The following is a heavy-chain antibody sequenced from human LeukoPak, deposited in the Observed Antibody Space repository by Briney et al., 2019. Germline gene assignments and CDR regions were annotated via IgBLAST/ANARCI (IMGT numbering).Heavy chain of an antibody. CDR1: GFTFSSYA. J-gene: IGHJ4*02. CDR3: ASMVGHGVDY. D-gene: IGHD1-26*01. CDR2: ISGSGGST. Sequence: GGSLRLSCAASGFTFSSYAMSGVRQAPGKGLEGVSAISGSGGSTYYADSVKGRFTISRDNSKNTLYLQMNSLRAEDTAVYYCASMVGHGVDYWGQGTLVTDSS. V-gene: IGHV3-23*01.